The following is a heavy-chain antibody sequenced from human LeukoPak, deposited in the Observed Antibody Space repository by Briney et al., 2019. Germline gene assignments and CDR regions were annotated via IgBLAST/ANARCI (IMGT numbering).Heavy chain of an antibody. V-gene: IGHV1-2*02. J-gene: IGHJ5*02. CDR3: ARDLICSSTSCGLDP. CDR2: INPNSGGT. Sequence: GASVKVSCKASGYTFTGYYMHWVRQAPGQGLEWMGWINPNSGGTNYARKFQGRVTMTRDTSISTAYMELSRLRSDDTAVYYCARDLICSSTSCGLDPWGQGTLVTVSS. CDR1: GYTFTGYY. D-gene: IGHD2-2*01.